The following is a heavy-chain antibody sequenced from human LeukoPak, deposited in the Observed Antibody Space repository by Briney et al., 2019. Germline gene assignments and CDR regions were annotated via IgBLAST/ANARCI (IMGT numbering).Heavy chain of an antibody. V-gene: IGHV3-23*01. CDR3: AKCGTTCYANAFYI. Sequence: PGGCLRLSCAASGFTFSTYAMAWVRQAPEKGLEWVSAISGSGATTEYADSVKGRFTISRDNAKNTLYLQMNSLRAEDTAVYYCAKCGTTCYANAFYIWGQGTMVTVSS. CDR1: GFTFSTYA. J-gene: IGHJ3*02. D-gene: IGHD2-2*01. CDR2: ISGSGATT.